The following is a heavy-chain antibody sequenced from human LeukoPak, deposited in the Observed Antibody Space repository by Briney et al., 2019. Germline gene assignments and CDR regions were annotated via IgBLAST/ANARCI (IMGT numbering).Heavy chain of an antibody. CDR3: ARGGDYYGSGTLPFMC. J-gene: IGHJ4*02. CDR2: IYYSGST. CDR1: GGSISSYY. V-gene: IGHV4-59*01. Sequence: KPSETLSLTCTVSGGSISSYYWSWIRQPPGKGLEWIGYIYYSGSTNYNPSLKSRVTISVDTSKNQFSLKLSSVTAADTAVYYCARGGDYYGSGTLPFMCWDQGTLVTVSS. D-gene: IGHD3-10*01.